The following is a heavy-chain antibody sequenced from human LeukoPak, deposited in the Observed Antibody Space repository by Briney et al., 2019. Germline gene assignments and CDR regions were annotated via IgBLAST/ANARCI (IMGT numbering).Heavy chain of an antibody. CDR1: GVSINDYY. CDR3: ARIRCGHSGSVCYNH. V-gene: IGHV4-34*01. CDR2: ISHTEGT. J-gene: IGHJ4*02. Sequence: SEALSLTCGVFGVSINDYYWSWIRQSPGKGLEWIGEISHTEGTRYIPSLESRVTMSVSTSENQLSLKLIFVTAADTAVYYCARIRCGHSGSVCYNHWGLGTLVTVSS. D-gene: IGHD2-21*01.